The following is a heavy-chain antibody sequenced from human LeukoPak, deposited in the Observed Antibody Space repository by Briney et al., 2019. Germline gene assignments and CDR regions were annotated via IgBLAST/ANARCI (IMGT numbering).Heavy chain of an antibody. CDR1: GFTFSSYA. D-gene: IGHD6-6*01. Sequence: PGGSLRLSCAASGFTFSSYAMSWVRQAPGKGLEWVSGISGSGGSTYYADSVKGRFTISRDNSKNTLYLQMNSLRAEDTAVYYCAKRLDGSSPPGYMDVWGKGTTVTVSS. J-gene: IGHJ6*03. CDR3: AKRLDGSSPPGYMDV. CDR2: ISGSGGST. V-gene: IGHV3-23*01.